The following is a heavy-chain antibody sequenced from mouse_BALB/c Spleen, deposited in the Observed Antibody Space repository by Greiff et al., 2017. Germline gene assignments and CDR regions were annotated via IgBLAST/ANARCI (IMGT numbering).Heavy chain of an antibody. CDR3: ARDGLWYFDV. Sequence: EVKLVESGGGLVQPGGSRKLSCAASGFTFSSFGMHWVRQAPEKGLEWVAYISSGSSTIYYADTVKGRFTISRDNPKNTLFLQMTSLRSEDTAMYYCARDGLWYFDVWGAGTTVTVSS. CDR2: ISSGSSTI. V-gene: IGHV5-17*02. CDR1: GFTFSSFG. J-gene: IGHJ1*01.